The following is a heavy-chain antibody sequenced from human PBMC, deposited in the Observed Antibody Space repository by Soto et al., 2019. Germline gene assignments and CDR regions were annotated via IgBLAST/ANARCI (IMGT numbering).Heavy chain of an antibody. CDR2: IIPLFGTA. J-gene: IGHJ5*02. D-gene: IGHD1-26*01. CDR3: ARAEGAEKTYWSDP. CDR1: GDPFSTYA. V-gene: IGHV1-69*01. Sequence: QVQLVQSGAEVKKPGSSVKVSCKASGDPFSTYAISWVRQAPGQGLEWMGGIIPLFGTAHYAQKFQGRLTITSDESTSSGYMELSSLRFDDTAIYHCARAEGAEKTYWSDPWGQGTPVTVPS.